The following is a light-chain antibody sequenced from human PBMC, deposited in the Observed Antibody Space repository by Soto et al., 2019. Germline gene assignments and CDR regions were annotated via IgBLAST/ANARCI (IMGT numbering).Light chain of an antibody. J-gene: IGLJ2*01. Sequence: QSVLTQPASMSGSPGQSITISCTGTSSDVGAHKFVSWFQQHPGKAPKLIMYEGSYRPSGVSNRFSGSKSGNTASLTILGLRSEDEADYYCSSRTTNTTVVFGGGTKVTVL. CDR1: SSDVGAHKF. V-gene: IGLV2-14*01. CDR2: EGS. CDR3: SSRTTNTTVV.